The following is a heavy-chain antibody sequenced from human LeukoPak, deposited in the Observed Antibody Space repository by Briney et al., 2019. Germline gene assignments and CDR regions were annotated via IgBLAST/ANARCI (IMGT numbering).Heavy chain of an antibody. Sequence: TGGSLRLSCAASGFTFSSYTMSWVRQAPGKGLVWVSRINSDGSSTNYADSVKGRFTISRDNAKNTLYLQMNSLRAEDTAVYYCVRFSGWPRPFDYWGQGTLVTVSS. CDR2: INSDGSST. V-gene: IGHV3-74*01. D-gene: IGHD6-19*01. J-gene: IGHJ4*02. CDR1: GFTFSSYT. CDR3: VRFSGWPRPFDY.